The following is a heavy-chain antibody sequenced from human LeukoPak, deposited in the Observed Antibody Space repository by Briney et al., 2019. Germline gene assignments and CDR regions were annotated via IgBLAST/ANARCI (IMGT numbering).Heavy chain of an antibody. CDR3: AKPSLRVNWFDP. CDR1: GFTFSSCA. J-gene: IGHJ5*02. CDR2: ISGSGGST. Sequence: GGSLRLSCAASGFTFSSCAMSWVRQAPGKGLEWVSAISGSGGSTYYADSVKGRFTISRDNSKNTLYLQMNSLRAEDTAVYYCAKPSLRVNWFDPWGQGTLVTVSS. D-gene: IGHD3-16*02. V-gene: IGHV3-23*01.